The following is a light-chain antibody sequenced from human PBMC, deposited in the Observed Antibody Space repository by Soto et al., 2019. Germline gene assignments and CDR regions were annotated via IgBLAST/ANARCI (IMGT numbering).Light chain of an antibody. Sequence: QSVLTHPPSASGTPGQSVAISCSGSSSNIGSNTVNWYQQLPRTAPKLLIYSNNQRPSGVPDRFSGSKSGTSASLAISGLQSEDEADYYCEAWDDSLNGYVFGTGTKVTVL. CDR2: SNN. J-gene: IGLJ1*01. CDR3: EAWDDSLNGYV. V-gene: IGLV1-44*01. CDR1: SSNIGSNT.